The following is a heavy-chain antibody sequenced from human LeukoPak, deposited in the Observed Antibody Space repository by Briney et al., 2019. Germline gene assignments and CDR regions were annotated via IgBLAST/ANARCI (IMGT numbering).Heavy chain of an antibody. CDR2: ISNSGSAI. Sequence: GGSLRLSCAASGFTFSRFEMNWVRQAPGKGLEWVSYISNSGSAIYYADSVKGRFTFSRDNGKNSLYLQMNSLRAEDTAVYFCARKAQSSSWSRFDYWYQGTLVPVSS. J-gene: IGHJ4*02. D-gene: IGHD6-13*01. CDR1: GFTFSRFE. V-gene: IGHV3-48*03. CDR3: ARKAQSSSWSRFDY.